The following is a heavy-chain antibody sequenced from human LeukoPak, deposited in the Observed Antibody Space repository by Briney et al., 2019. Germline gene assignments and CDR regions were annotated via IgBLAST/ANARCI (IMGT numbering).Heavy chain of an antibody. D-gene: IGHD2/OR15-2a*01. Sequence: PGGSLRLSCAASGFTFSSYAMSWVRQAPGEGLEWVSGISGSGGRTKYADPVKGRFTISRDDSKNTLYLQMNSLRAEDTAVYYGAKAGGGTTDWGQGTMVTVSS. CDR3: AKAGGGTTD. J-gene: IGHJ3*01. CDR2: ISGSGGRT. CDR1: GFTFSSYA. V-gene: IGHV3-23*01.